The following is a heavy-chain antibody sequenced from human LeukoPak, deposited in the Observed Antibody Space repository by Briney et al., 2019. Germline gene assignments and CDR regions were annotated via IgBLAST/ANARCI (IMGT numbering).Heavy chain of an antibody. Sequence: GGSLRLSCAASGFTFSSYAMHWVRQAPGKGLEWVAVMSYDGSNKYYADSVKGRFTISRDNSKNTLYLQMNSLRAEDTAVYYCARGGSGTPFDPWGQGTLVTVSS. D-gene: IGHD6-19*01. V-gene: IGHV3-30*14. CDR2: MSYDGSNK. J-gene: IGHJ5*02. CDR3: ARGGSGTPFDP. CDR1: GFTFSSYA.